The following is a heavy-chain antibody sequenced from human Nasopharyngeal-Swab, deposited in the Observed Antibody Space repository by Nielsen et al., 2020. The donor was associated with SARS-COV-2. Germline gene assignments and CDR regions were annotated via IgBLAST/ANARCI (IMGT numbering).Heavy chain of an antibody. D-gene: IGHD6-6*01. J-gene: IGHJ5*02. CDR2: IYYSGST. Sequence: SETLSLTCTVSGGSISSYYWSWIRQPPGKVLEWIGYIYYSGSTNYNPSLKSRVTISVDTSKNQFSLKLSSVTAADTAVYYCARSKAAHNWFDPWGQGTLVTVSS. CDR1: GGSISSYY. CDR3: ARSKAAHNWFDP. V-gene: IGHV4-59*01.